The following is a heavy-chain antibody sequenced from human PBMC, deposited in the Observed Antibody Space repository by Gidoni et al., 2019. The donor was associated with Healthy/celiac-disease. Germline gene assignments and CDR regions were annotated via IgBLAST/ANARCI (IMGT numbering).Heavy chain of an antibody. Sequence: QLQLQESGPGLVKPSETLSLTCTVSGGSISSSSYYWGWIRQPPGKGLEWIGSIYYSGSTYYNPSLKSRVTISVDTSKNQFSLKLSSVTAADTAVYYCARLAYSSGWYYYFDYWGQGTLVTVSS. V-gene: IGHV4-39*01. CDR2: IYYSGST. CDR1: GGSISSSSYY. D-gene: IGHD6-19*01. CDR3: ARLAYSSGWYYYFDY. J-gene: IGHJ4*02.